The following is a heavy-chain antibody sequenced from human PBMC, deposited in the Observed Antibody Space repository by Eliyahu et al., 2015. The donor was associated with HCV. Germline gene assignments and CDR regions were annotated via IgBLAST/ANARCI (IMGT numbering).Heavy chain of an antibody. V-gene: IGHV1-69*01. D-gene: IGHD4-17*01. CDR3: AMSKRRNGDLDD. CDR2: IIPIFGTA. J-gene: IGHJ4*02. CDR1: GGTFSNYA. Sequence: QVQLVQSGAEVKEPGSSVKVSCKASGGTFSNYAISWVRQAPGQGLEWMGGIIPIFGTANYAQKFQGRVTITADESTSTAYMELSSLRSEDTAVYRCAMSKRRNGDLDDWGQGTLVTVSS.